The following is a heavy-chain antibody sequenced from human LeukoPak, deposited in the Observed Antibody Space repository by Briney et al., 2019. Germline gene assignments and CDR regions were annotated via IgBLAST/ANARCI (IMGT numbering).Heavy chain of an antibody. V-gene: IGHV3-23*01. CDR3: APNRTTGGHRFDY. Sequence: PGGSLRLSCTASGCTFSSFAMSWVRQAPGKGLDWVSAISGSGDSTSYADSVRGRFIISRDNSKNTLYLQMDSLRAEDTAVYYCAPNRTTGGHRFDYWGQGTLVTVSS. J-gene: IGHJ4*02. CDR1: GCTFSSFA. CDR2: ISGSGDST. D-gene: IGHD1-1*01.